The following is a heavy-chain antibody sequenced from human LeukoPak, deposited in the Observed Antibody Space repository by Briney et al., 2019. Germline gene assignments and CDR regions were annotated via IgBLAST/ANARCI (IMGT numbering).Heavy chain of an antibody. D-gene: IGHD5-24*01. V-gene: IGHV3-53*01. CDR3: VRERFGAIVEN. CDR2: AYGGGNT. CDR1: GFTVANDR. Sequence: GGSLRLSCAASGFTVANDRMSWVRQAPGKGLEWVSTAYGGGNTAYADSVKGRFTISRDTSKNTLLLQMNSLRAEDTALYFCVRERFGAIVENWGQGALVILSS. J-gene: IGHJ4*02.